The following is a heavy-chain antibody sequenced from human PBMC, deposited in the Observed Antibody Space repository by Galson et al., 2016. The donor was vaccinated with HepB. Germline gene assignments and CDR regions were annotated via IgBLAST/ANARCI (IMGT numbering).Heavy chain of an antibody. V-gene: IGHV3-7*04. Sequence: SLRLSCAASGFIFSEHWMSWVRQAPGKGLEWVANIKPDGNDKYYVDSVKGRFSISRDNAKNSLFLQMDSLRAEDTAVYYCARDVGYAWGQGTLVTVSS. CDR2: IKPDGNDK. D-gene: IGHD2-2*01. CDR3: ARDVGYA. J-gene: IGHJ4*02. CDR1: GFIFSEHW.